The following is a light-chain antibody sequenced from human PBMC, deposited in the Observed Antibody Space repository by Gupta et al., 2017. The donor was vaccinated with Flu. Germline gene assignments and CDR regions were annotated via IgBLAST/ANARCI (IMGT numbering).Light chain of an antibody. Sequence: SYELAQPPSVSLSQGKVARRTFSGDAFKKNYAYRYHRTPGQAPRLVIYEDAKRPSGIPQRFSGSTSGSLATLTISGAQVEDEGDYFCFSVDRNGNQRVFGGGTKVAVL. J-gene: IGLJ3*02. CDR3: FSVDRNGNQRV. CDR1: AFKKNY. CDR2: EDA. V-gene: IGLV3-10*01.